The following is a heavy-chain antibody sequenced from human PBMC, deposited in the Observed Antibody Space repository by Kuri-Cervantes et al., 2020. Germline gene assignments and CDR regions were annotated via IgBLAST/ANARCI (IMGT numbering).Heavy chain of an antibody. CDR3: ARRGEGWYFDL. D-gene: IGHD4-17*01. CDR2: IYYSGST. J-gene: IGHJ2*01. CDR1: GGSISSYY. V-gene: IGHV4-59*01. Sequence: SDTLSLPCTVSGGSISSYYWSWIRQPPGKGLEWIGYIYYSGSTNYNPSLKSRVTISVDTSKNQFSLKLSSVTAADTAVYYCARRGEGWYFDLWGRGTLVTVSS.